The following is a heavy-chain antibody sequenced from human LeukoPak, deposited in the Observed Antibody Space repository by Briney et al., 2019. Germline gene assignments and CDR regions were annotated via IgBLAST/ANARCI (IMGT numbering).Heavy chain of an antibody. Sequence: KTGGSLRLSCAASGFTFSSYALSWVRQAPGKGVECVSTISSSSTYIYYADSVKGRITISRDNAKNSLSLQMNSLRAEDTAVYYCARDLSTGGASDYWGQGTLVTVSS. J-gene: IGHJ4*02. CDR2: ISSSSTYI. D-gene: IGHD3-16*01. V-gene: IGHV3-21*01. CDR1: GFTFSSYA. CDR3: ARDLSTGGASDY.